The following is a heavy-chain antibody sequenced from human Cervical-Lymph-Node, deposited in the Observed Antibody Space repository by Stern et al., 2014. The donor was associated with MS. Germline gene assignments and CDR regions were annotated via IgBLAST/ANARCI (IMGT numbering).Heavy chain of an antibody. CDR2: MNPNSGNT. Sequence: QLVQSGAEVKKPGASVKVSCKASGYTFTSYDINWVRQATGQGLEWMGWMNPNSGNTGYAQKFQGRVTMTRNTSISTAYMELSSLRSEDTAVYYCARGRYCSSTSCDTNWFDPWGQGTLVTVSS. J-gene: IGHJ5*02. V-gene: IGHV1-8*01. D-gene: IGHD2-2*02. CDR1: GYTFTSYD. CDR3: ARGRYCSSTSCDTNWFDP.